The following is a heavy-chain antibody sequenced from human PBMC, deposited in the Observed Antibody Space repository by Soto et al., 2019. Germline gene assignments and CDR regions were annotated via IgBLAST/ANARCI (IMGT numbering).Heavy chain of an antibody. CDR2: IYYSGST. V-gene: IGHV4-31*03. CDR1: GGSISSGGYY. J-gene: IGHJ3*02. Sequence: LSLTCTVSGGSISSGGYYWSWIRQHPGKGLEWIGYIYYSGSTYYNPSLKSRVTISVDTSKNQFSLKLSSVTAADTAVYYCARDRLVVRYYYDSSGYFLDNAFDIWGQGTMVTVS. D-gene: IGHD3-22*01. CDR3: ARDRLVVRYYYDSSGYFLDNAFDI.